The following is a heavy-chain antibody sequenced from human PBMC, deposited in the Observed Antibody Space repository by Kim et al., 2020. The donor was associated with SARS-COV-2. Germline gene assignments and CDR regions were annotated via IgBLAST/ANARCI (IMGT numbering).Heavy chain of an antibody. CDR1: GFTFSSYG. D-gene: IGHD6-19*01. Sequence: GGSLRLSCAASGFTFSSYGIHWVRQAPGKGLEWVAVISFDESNKYYADSVKGRFTISRDNSKNTVCLQMNSLRAEDTAVYYCARDASFLRRTVVAGPHDYWGQGTLVTVSS. J-gene: IGHJ4*02. CDR2: ISFDESNK. CDR3: ARDASFLRRTVVAGPHDY. V-gene: IGHV3-33*05.